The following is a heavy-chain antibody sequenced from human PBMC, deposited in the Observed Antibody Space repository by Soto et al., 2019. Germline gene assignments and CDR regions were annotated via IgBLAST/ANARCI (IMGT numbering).Heavy chain of an antibody. D-gene: IGHD3-9*01. CDR2: ISGSGGST. CDR3: AKDEGDILTGYYYYFDY. Sequence: PGGSLRLSCAASGFTFSSYAMSWVRQAPGKGLEWVSAISGSGGSTYYADSVKGRFTISRDNSKNTLYLQMNSLRAEDTAVYYCAKDEGDILTGYYYYFDYWGQGTPVTVSS. J-gene: IGHJ4*02. V-gene: IGHV3-23*01. CDR1: GFTFSSYA.